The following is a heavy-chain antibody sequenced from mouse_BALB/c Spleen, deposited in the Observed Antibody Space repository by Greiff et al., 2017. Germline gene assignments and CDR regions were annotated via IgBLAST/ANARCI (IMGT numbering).Heavy chain of an antibody. J-gene: IGHJ3*01. Sequence: QVQLQQSGAELVKPGASVKMSCKASGYTFTSYWMHWVKQRPGQGLEWIGVIDPSDSYTSYNQKFKGKATLTVDTSSSTAYMQLSSLTSEDSAVYYCTRSGDGDAWFAYWGQGTLVTVSA. CDR1: GYTFTSYW. CDR2: IDPSDSYT. CDR3: TRSGDGDAWFAY. D-gene: IGHD2-3*01. V-gene: IGHV1S127*01.